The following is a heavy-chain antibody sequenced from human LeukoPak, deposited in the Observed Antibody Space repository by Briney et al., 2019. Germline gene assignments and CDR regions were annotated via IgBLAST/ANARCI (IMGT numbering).Heavy chain of an antibody. Sequence: KAGGSLRLACAPSRFTFSNAWVSWVRQAPGRGLEWVGCIKSKTDGGTTDYAAPVKGRFTISRDDSKNTLYLQMNSLKTEDTAVYYCTTGRLANWFDPWGQGTLVTVSS. V-gene: IGHV3-15*01. CDR1: RFTFSNAW. J-gene: IGHJ5*02. CDR2: IKSKTDGGTT. CDR3: TTGRLANWFDP.